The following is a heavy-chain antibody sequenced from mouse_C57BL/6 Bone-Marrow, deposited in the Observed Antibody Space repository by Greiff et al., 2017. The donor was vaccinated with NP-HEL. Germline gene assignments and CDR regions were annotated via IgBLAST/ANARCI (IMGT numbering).Heavy chain of an antibody. D-gene: IGHD1-1*01. Sequence: EVQLQQSGAELVRPGASVKLSCTASGFNIKDDYMHWVKQRPEQGLEWIGWIDPENGDTEYASKFQGKATITADTSSNTAYLQLSSLTSEDTAVYYCTKDYGSSYAMDYWGQGTSVTVSS. CDR2: IDPENGDT. J-gene: IGHJ4*01. CDR3: TKDYGSSYAMDY. V-gene: IGHV14-4*01. CDR1: GFNIKDDY.